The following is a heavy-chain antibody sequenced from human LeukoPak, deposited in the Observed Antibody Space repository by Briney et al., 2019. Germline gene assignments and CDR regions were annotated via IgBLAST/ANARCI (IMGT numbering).Heavy chain of an antibody. J-gene: IGHJ6*03. CDR2: IYYSGTT. Sequence: SETLSLTCTVSGGSISSYYWSWIRPPPGKGLEWIGYIYYSGTTNYNPSLKSRVTISVDTSKNQFALKLSSVTAADTAVYYCARGWYCSSTSCYPCYMDVWGKGTTVTVSS. V-gene: IGHV4-59*01. CDR1: GGSISSYY. D-gene: IGHD2-2*01. CDR3: ARGWYCSSTSCYPCYMDV.